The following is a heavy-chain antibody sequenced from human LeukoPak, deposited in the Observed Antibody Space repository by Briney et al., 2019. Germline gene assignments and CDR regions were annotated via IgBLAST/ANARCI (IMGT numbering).Heavy chain of an antibody. J-gene: IGHJ3*02. V-gene: IGHV4-34*01. CDR2: INHSGST. Sequence: PSETLSLTCAVYGGSFSGYYWSWIRQPPGRGLEWIGEINHSGSTNYNPSLKSRVTISVDTSKNQFSLKLSSVTAADTAVYYCARVWRAFDIWGQGTMVTVSS. CDR3: ARVWRAFDI. CDR1: GGSFSGYY. D-gene: IGHD3-16*01.